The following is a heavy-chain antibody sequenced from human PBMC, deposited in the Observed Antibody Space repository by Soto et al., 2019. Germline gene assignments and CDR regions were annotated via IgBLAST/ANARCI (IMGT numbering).Heavy chain of an antibody. CDR3: AKAAAISIRAGCDH. J-gene: IGHJ1*01. CDR1: GFTFSSDA. CDR2: ISGSGSNP. D-gene: IGHD5-12*01. Sequence: EVQVLESGGGLVQPGGSLRLSCAASGFTFSSDARSWVRQAPGQGLEWVSAISGSGSNPCYADSVKGRFTIPRDHSQNTLYLQMNSLRAEDTALYYCAKAAAISIRAGCDHWGQGTLVAFSS. V-gene: IGHV3-23*01.